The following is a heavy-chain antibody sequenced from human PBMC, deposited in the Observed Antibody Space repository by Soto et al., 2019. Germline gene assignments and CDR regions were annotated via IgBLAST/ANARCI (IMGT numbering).Heavy chain of an antibody. D-gene: IGHD3-10*01. V-gene: IGHV3-74*01. CDR1: GFTFTSSW. CDR3: ARDLVLVSGSLGH. J-gene: IGHJ4*02. CDR2: IRGDGNDE. Sequence: EVQLVESGGGLVQPGGSLRLSCAASGFTFTSSWMHWVRQAPGKGLEWVSRIRGDGNDEHYAGSVEGRFTISRDNAKNTLDLQMNSLRVEDTAVYFCARDLVLVSGSLGHWGQGTLVTVSS.